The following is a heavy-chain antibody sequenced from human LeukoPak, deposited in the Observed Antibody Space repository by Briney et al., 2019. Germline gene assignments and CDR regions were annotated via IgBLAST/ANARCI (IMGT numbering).Heavy chain of an antibody. CDR2: ISSSGSTI. CDR3: ARYSGFGADYYYYYMDV. J-gene: IGHJ6*03. Sequence: GGSLRLSCAASGFTFSSYEMNWVRQAPGKGLEWVSYISSSGSTIYYADSVKGRFTSSRDNAKNSLYLQMNSLRAEDTAVYYCARYSGFGADYYYYYMDVWGKGTTVTVSS. CDR1: GFTFSSYE. D-gene: IGHD3-10*01. V-gene: IGHV3-48*03.